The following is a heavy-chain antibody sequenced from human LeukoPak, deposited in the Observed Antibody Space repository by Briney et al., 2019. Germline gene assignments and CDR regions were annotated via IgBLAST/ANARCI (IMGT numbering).Heavy chain of an antibody. Sequence: SETLSLTCAVYGGSFSGYYWSWIRQPPGKGLEWIGEINHSGSTYYNPSLKSRVTISVDTSKNQFSLKLSSVTAADTAVYYCARTIAVAGTLNYFDYWGQGTLVTVSS. CDR2: INHSGST. CDR1: GGSFSGYY. D-gene: IGHD6-19*01. V-gene: IGHV4-34*01. J-gene: IGHJ4*02. CDR3: ARTIAVAGTLNYFDY.